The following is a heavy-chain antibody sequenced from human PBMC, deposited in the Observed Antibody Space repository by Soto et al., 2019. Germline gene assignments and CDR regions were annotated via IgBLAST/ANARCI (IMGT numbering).Heavy chain of an antibody. Sequence: QVQVQESGPGLVKPSETLSLTCTVSGASISSYHWSWIRQTPGKGLEWIGYIYYSGSANYNPSLKSRVTFSVDTSKNQVSLKLSSVTAADTGVYYCAAAVPAEYVFPYYYMDVWGKGTTVTVSS. CDR2: IYYSGSA. CDR1: GASISSYH. D-gene: IGHD3-16*01. V-gene: IGHV4-59*01. J-gene: IGHJ6*03. CDR3: AAAVPAEYVFPYYYMDV.